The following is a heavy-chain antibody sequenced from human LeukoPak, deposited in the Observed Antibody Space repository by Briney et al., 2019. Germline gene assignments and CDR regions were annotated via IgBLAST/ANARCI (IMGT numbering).Heavy chain of an antibody. CDR1: GFTFSSYG. Sequence: PGGSLRLSCAASGFTFSSYGMHWVRQAPGKGLEWVAIISYDRTNKYYADSVKGRFTISRDNSKNTLYLQMNNLRAEDTAVYYCAKSNGAGFDPWGQGTLVTVSS. CDR2: ISYDRTNK. CDR3: AKSNGAGFDP. V-gene: IGHV3-30*18. D-gene: IGHD2-8*01. J-gene: IGHJ5*02.